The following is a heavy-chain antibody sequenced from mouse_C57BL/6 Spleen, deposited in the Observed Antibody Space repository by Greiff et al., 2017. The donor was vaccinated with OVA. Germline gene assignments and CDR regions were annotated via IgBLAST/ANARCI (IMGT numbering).Heavy chain of an antibody. Sequence: EVMLVESGGGLVQPGGSLSLSCAASGFTFTDYHMSWVRQPPGKALEWLGFIRNKANGYTTEYSASVKGRFTISRDNSQSILYLQMNALRAEDSATYYCARSGTKGYFDYWGQGTTLTVSS. V-gene: IGHV7-3*01. CDR3: ARSGTKGYFDY. J-gene: IGHJ2*01. D-gene: IGHD4-1*01. CDR2: IRNKANGYTT. CDR1: GFTFTDYH.